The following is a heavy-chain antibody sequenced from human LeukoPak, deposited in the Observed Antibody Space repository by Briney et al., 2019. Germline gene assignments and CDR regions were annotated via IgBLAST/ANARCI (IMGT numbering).Heavy chain of an antibody. Sequence: GGSLRLSCAVSGITLSNYGMGWVRQAPGKGLEWVAGISDSGGRTNYADSVKGRFTISRDNPKNTLYLQMNSLRAEDTAVYFCAKRGVVIRVILVGFHKEAYYFDSWGQGALVTVSS. CDR2: ISDSGGRT. V-gene: IGHV3-23*01. J-gene: IGHJ4*02. CDR1: GITLSNYG. CDR3: AKRGVVIRVILVGFHKEAYYFDS. D-gene: IGHD3-22*01.